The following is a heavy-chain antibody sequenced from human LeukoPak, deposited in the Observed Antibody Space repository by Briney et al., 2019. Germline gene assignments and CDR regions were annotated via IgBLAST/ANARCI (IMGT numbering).Heavy chain of an antibody. Sequence: SETLSLTCAVYGGSFSGCYWSWIRQPPGKGLEWIGEINHSGSTNYNPSLKSRVTISVDTSKNQFSLKLSSVTAGDTAVYYCARDNLVPTGYFDLWGRGTLVTVSS. V-gene: IGHV4-34*01. J-gene: IGHJ2*01. D-gene: IGHD2-2*01. CDR1: GGSFSGCY. CDR2: INHSGST. CDR3: ARDNLVPTGYFDL.